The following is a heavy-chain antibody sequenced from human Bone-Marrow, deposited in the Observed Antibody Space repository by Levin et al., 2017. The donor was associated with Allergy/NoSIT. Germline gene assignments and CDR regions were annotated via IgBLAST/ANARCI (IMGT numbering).Heavy chain of an antibody. J-gene: IGHJ4*02. CDR1: GNFLSSKY. Sequence: PSETLSLTCTVSGNFLSSKYWTWIRQSPGKGLEWIGYFFYDGGTKYNPSLKSRFTISADTSKNEFSLNVRSMTPADTAVYYCATRGTWFEENYFDNWGQGTLITVSS. V-gene: IGHV4-59*01. CDR2: FFYDGGT. CDR3: ATRGTWFEENYFDN. D-gene: IGHD3-10*01.